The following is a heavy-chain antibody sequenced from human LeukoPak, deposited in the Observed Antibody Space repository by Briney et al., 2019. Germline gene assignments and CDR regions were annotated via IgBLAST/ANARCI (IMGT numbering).Heavy chain of an antibody. CDR2: IDWDDDK. D-gene: IGHD6-6*01. J-gene: IGHJ5*02. V-gene: IGHV2-70*11. CDR3: ARMNTAARNWFDL. CDR1: GFSLSTTGMC. Sequence: ESGPALVKRPQTLTLTCTFSGFSLSTTGMCVNWIRQPPGKALEWLARIDWDDDKYYSTSLKTRLTISKDTSKNQVVLTMTNMDPVDTATYYCARMNTAARNWFDLWGQGTLVTVSS.